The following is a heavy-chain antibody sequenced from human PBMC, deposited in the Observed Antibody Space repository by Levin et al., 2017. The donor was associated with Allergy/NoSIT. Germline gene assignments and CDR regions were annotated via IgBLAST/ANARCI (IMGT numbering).Heavy chain of an antibody. V-gene: IGHV4-30-4*01. Sequence: SETLSLTCTVSGDSISSVNDYWGWIRQPPGKGLDWISDMFYSGGTHYNPSLKSRGIISVDTSMNQFALRLTSVTAADTAVYYCVRRRSLQRASDYFDSWGQGILVTVSS. CDR3: VRRRSLQRASDYFDS. CDR2: MFYSGGT. D-gene: IGHD6-25*01. CDR1: GDSISSVNDY. J-gene: IGHJ4*01.